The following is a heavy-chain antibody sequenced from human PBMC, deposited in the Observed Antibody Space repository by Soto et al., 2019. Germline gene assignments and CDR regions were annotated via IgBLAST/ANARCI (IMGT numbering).Heavy chain of an antibody. CDR1: GYTLNTYY. D-gene: IGHD2-21*02. V-gene: IGHV1-46*02. J-gene: IGHJ4*02. CDR3: ARAGHIAVVTDSFDY. Sequence: QVQLVQSGAEVKKPGASVKVSCKPSGYTLNTYYLHWVRQAPGQGLEWMGIIHPSGGGSTYAQKFRVRVTMTEVTSTSTDFIELRSMTSADTAVYYCARAGHIAVVTDSFDYWGQGTLVTVSS. CDR2: IHPSGGGS.